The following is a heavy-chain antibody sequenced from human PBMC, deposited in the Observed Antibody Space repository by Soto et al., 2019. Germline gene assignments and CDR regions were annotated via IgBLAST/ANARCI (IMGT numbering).Heavy chain of an antibody. Sequence: EVQLVESGGRFVKPGESLRLSGATSGSTFRNLRMAWVRQILGSGLEWIGRIKSKYEGDTTDYSAPVNGRFIISRDDSKDTLFLQMNSLKSDDSAVYYCTTDRPYTYGGVSTTWGPGTRFIVSS. V-gene: IGHV3-15*01. CDR3: TTDRPYTYGGVSTT. J-gene: IGHJ3*01. CDR2: IKSKYEGDTT. D-gene: IGHD3-16*01. CDR1: GSTFRNLR.